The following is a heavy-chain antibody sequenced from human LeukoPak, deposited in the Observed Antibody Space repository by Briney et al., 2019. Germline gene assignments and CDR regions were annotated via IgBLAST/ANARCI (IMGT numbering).Heavy chain of an antibody. CDR3: ARDGGWYFDY. J-gene: IGHJ4*02. CDR1: GFSFNTYE. V-gene: IGHV3-48*02. D-gene: IGHD3-16*01. CDR2: ISSSSSTI. Sequence: PGGSLRLSCAASGFSFNTYEMNWVRQAPGKGLEWVSYISSSSSTIYYADSVKGRFTISRDNAKNSLYLQMSSLRDEDTAVYYCARDGGWYFDYWGQGTLVTVSS.